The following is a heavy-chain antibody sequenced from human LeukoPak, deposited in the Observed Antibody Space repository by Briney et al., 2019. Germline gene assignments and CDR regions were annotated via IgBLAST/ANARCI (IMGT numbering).Heavy chain of an antibody. CDR3: ARGTKAAARGSGVGY. Sequence: ASVKVSCKASGYTFTSYDINWVRQATGQGLEWMGWMNPNSGNTGYPQKVQVRVTITRNTSLSTAYRELRSVRSEDRAVYHCARGTKAAARGSGVGYWGQGTLVTVSS. CDR2: MNPNSGNT. CDR1: GYTFTSYD. V-gene: IGHV1-8*03. J-gene: IGHJ4*02. D-gene: IGHD6-13*01.